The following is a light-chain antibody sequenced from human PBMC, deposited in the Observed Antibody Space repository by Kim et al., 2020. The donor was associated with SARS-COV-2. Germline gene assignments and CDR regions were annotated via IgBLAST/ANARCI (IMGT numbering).Light chain of an antibody. CDR2: GKN. J-gene: IGLJ1*01. CDR3: NSRDNSGNHYI. CDR1: SLRNYY. V-gene: IGLV3-19*01. Sequence: SSELTQDPAVSVALGQTIRITCQGDSLRNYYPSWYQQKPGQAPVLVIYGKNNRPPGIPDRFSGSISGTPASLTITGAQAEDEADYYCNSRDNSGNHYIFG.